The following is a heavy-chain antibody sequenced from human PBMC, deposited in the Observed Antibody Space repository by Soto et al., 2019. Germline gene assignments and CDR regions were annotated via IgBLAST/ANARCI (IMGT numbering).Heavy chain of an antibody. J-gene: IGHJ4*02. CDR2: ISAYNGNT. Sequence: GASVKVSCKASGYTFTSYGISWVRQAPGQGLEWMGWISAYNGNTNYAQKLQGRVTMTTDTSTSTAYMELRSLRSDDTAVYYCARENDDWDYYDFDYWGQGTPVTVSS. CDR3: ARENDDWDYYDFDY. CDR1: GYTFTSYG. V-gene: IGHV1-18*04. D-gene: IGHD3-3*01.